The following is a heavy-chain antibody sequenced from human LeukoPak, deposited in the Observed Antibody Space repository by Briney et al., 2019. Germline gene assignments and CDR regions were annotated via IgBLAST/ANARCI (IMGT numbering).Heavy chain of an antibody. V-gene: IGHV1-24*01. J-gene: IGHJ3*02. D-gene: IGHD5-12*01. CDR1: GYTLIELS. CDR2: FDPEDGET. CDR3: ATALSPVSLVALGAFDI. Sequence: GASVKVSCKFSGYTLIELSMHWVRQAPGKGLEWMGGFDPEDGETIYAQKFQGRVTMTEDTSTETAYMELSRLRYEDTAVYYCATALSPVSLVALGAFDIWGQGTLVTVSS.